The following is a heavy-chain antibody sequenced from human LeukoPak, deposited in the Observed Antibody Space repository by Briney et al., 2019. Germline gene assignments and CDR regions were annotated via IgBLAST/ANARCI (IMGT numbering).Heavy chain of an antibody. J-gene: IGHJ4*02. CDR3: ARDYSVGGSWDY. CDR2: IKDDGTKT. Sequence: GGSLRLSCAASGLTFNKDWMSWVRQTPGKGLEWVASIKDDGTKTYYVDSVKGRFTISRDNAKYSLFLQMNNLRAEDTAVYYCARDYSVGGSWDYWGQGTLVTVSS. CDR1: GLTFNKDW. D-gene: IGHD2-15*01. V-gene: IGHV3-7*04.